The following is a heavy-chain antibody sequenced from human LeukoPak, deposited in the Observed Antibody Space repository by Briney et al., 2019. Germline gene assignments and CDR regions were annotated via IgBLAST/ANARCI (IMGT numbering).Heavy chain of an antibody. J-gene: IGHJ3*02. Sequence: GGSLRLSCAASGFTFSRYAMSWLRQAPGKRLEWVSSVTASGVTRHYADSVKGRFTISRDNSENTLYLQMNNLRAEDKAVYYCANDVMTAAYYSDRDGYQSDAFDIWGHGTMVTVSS. D-gene: IGHD3-22*01. CDR1: GFTFSRYA. V-gene: IGHV3-23*01. CDR3: ANDVMTAAYYSDRDGYQSDAFDI. CDR2: VTASGVTR.